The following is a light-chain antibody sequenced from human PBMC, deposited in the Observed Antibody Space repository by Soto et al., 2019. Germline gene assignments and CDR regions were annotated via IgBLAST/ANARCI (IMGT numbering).Light chain of an antibody. CDR2: DVS. CDR3: CSFTSSNTHV. V-gene: IGLV2-14*03. J-gene: IGLJ1*01. CDR1: NSDVGRFSY. Sequence: QSALTQPASVSASPGQSITFSCTGTNSDVGRFSYISWYQQHPGAAPKLIIYDVSSRPSGVSDRFSGSKSGNTASLTISGLQAEDEADYYCCSFTSSNTHVFGTGTKLTVL.